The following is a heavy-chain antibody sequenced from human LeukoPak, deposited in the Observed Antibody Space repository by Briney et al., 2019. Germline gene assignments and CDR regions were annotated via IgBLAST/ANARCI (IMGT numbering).Heavy chain of an antibody. CDR1: GSTFSSYA. V-gene: IGHV1-69*13. Sequence: SVKVSCKASGSTFSSYAISWVRQAPGQGLEWMGGIIPIFGTANYAQRFQGRVTITADESTSTAYMELSSLRSEDTAVYYCARYSSSSSWFDPWGQGTLVTVSS. D-gene: IGHD6-6*01. CDR2: IIPIFGTA. CDR3: ARYSSSSSWFDP. J-gene: IGHJ5*02.